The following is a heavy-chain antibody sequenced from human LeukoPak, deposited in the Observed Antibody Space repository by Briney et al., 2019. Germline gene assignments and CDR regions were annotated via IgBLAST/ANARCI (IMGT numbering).Heavy chain of an antibody. CDR2: ISGSGDST. D-gene: IGHD4-11*01. CDR3: AKDDYSTYVGWFDP. J-gene: IGHJ5*02. CDR1: GFTFSSHA. Sequence: GGSLRLSCAASGFTFSSHAMSWVRQAPGKGLEWVSAISGSGDSTYYTNSVKGRFTISRDNSKNTLYLQMNSLRAEDTAVYYCAKDDYSTYVGWFDPWGQGTLVTVSS. V-gene: IGHV3-23*01.